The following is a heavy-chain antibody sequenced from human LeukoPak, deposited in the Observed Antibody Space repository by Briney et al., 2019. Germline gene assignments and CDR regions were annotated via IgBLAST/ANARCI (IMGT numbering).Heavy chain of an antibody. V-gene: IGHV4-59*08. Sequence: PSETLSLTCTVSGGSISSFYWSWIRQPPGKGLEWIGYIYYSGSTNYNPSLKSRVTISVDTSKNQFSLKLSSVTAADTAVYYCARHGLRSDFDYWGQGTLVTVSS. D-gene: IGHD5-12*01. J-gene: IGHJ4*02. CDR1: GGSISSFY. CDR2: IYYSGST. CDR3: ARHGLRSDFDY.